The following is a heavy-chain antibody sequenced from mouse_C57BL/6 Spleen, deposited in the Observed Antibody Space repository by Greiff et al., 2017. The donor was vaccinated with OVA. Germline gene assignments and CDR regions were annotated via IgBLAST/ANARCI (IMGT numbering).Heavy chain of an antibody. Sequence: QQSCKASGYTFTSYWMHWVKQRPGRGLEWIGRIDPNSGGTKYNEKFKSKATLTVDKPSSTAYMQLSSLTSEDSAVYYCARSRDGYYDYFDYWGQGTTLTVSS. V-gene: IGHV1-72*01. CDR3: ARSRDGYYDYFDY. J-gene: IGHJ2*01. CDR2: IDPNSGGT. D-gene: IGHD2-3*01. CDR1: GYTFTSYW.